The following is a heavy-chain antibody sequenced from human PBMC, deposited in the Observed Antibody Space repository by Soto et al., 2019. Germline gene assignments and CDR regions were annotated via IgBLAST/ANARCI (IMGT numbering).Heavy chain of an antibody. D-gene: IGHD2-21*01. Sequence: QVQLAESGGGVVQPGNSLRLSCAASGFTFSSYGMHWVRQAPGKGLEWVAVISYDGSNKYYADSVKGRFTISRDNSKNTLYLQMNSLRAEATAVYYCPRDSGGVVVALDCYFDLWVRGTLVTVSS. J-gene: IGHJ2*01. CDR1: GFTFSSYG. V-gene: IGHV3-30*03. CDR3: PRDSGGVVVALDCYFDL. CDR2: ISYDGSNK.